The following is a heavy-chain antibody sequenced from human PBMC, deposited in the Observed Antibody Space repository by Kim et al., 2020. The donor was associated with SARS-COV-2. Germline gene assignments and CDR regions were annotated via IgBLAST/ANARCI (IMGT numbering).Heavy chain of an antibody. D-gene: IGHD3-10*01. CDR3: ARRGSGYGFDA. CDR2: R. V-gene: IGHV1-3*01. Sequence: RKSSQKVQGRVTVTRDTSATTAYLELSSLTSEDTAVYYCARRGSGYGFDAWGQGTTVSVSS. J-gene: IGHJ6*02.